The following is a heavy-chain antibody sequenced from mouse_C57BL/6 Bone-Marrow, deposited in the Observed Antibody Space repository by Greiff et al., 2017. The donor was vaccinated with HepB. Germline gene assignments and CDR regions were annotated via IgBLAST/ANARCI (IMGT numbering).Heavy chain of an antibody. V-gene: IGHV1-26*01. J-gene: IGHJ4*01. CDR3: ARRRLWYYGSSYVYYYAMDY. CDR2: INPNNGGT. CDR1: GYTFTDYY. D-gene: IGHD1-1*01. Sequence: EVQLQQSGPELVKPGASVKISCKASGYTFTDYYMNWVKQSHGKSLEWIGDINPNNGGTSYNQKFKGKATLTVDKSSSTAYMELRSLTSEDTAVYYCARRRLWYYGSSYVYYYAMDYWGQGTSVTVSS.